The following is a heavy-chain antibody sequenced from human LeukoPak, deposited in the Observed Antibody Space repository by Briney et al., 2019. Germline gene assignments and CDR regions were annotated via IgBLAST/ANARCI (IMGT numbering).Heavy chain of an antibody. Sequence: KTSETLSLTCTVSGGSISSGSYYWSWIRQPAGKGLEWIGRIYTSGSTNYNPSLKSRVTISVDTSKNQFSLKLSSVTAADTAVYYCARGNFDWLVGWGQGTLVTVSS. CDR2: IYTSGST. CDR3: ARGNFDWLVG. V-gene: IGHV4-61*02. J-gene: IGHJ5*02. D-gene: IGHD3-9*01. CDR1: GGSISSGSYY.